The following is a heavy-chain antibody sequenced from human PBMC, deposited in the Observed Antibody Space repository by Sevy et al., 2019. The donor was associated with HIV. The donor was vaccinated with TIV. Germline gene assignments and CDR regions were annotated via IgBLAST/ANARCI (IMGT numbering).Heavy chain of an antibody. V-gene: IGHV1-24*01. D-gene: IGHD3-22*01. CDR2: FDPEDGET. CDR3: ATKKDYYDSSGDPFDY. Sequence: ASVKVSCKVSGKTLSDLSMHWVRQAPGKGLEWMGSFDPEDGETLYAQNFRARVTMTEDTSTDTAYMELSSLRSEDTAVYYCATKKDYYDSSGDPFDYWGQGSLVTVSS. J-gene: IGHJ4*02. CDR1: GKTLSDLS.